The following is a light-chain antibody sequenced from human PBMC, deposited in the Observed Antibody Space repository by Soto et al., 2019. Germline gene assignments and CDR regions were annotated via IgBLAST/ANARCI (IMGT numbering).Light chain of an antibody. J-gene: IGKJ1*01. CDR3: MQTLQTQGT. Sequence: DIVMTQSPLSLPVTPGEPASISCRSSQSLLHSNGYNYLDWYLQKPGQSPQLLIYLGSNRASGVPDRCGGSGSGTDFTLEISRVEAEDVGVYYCMQTLQTQGTFGQGTRVEIK. CDR2: LGS. CDR1: QSLLHSNGYNY. V-gene: IGKV2-28*01.